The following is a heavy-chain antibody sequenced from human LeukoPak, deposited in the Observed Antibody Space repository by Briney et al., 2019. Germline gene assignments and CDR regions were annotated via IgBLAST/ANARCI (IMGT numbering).Heavy chain of an antibody. CDR1: GRSFSGYY. CDR3: ARGCGSDCYYEYFQH. V-gene: IGHV4-34*01. D-gene: IGHD2-21*02. CDR2: INHSGST. J-gene: IGHJ1*01. Sequence: MSSETLSLTCAVYGRSFSGYYWSWIRQPPGKGLEWIGEINHSGSTNYNPSLKSRVTISVDTSKNQFSLKLSSVTAADTAVYYCARGCGSDCYYEYFQHWGQGTLVTVSS.